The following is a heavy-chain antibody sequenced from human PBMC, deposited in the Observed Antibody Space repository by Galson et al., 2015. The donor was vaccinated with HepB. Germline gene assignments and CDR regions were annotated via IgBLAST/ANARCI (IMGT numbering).Heavy chain of an antibody. CDR2: ISRSSSYI. V-gene: IGHV3-21*01. D-gene: IGHD3-10*01. CDR3: ARDRGYYGSGSYYNGNWYFDV. Sequence: SLRLSCAASGFTFSSYSMHWVRQAPGKGLEWVSSISRSSSYIYYADSVKGRLTISRVNAKNSLYLQMNSLRAEDTAVYYCARDRGYYGSGSYYNGNWYFDVWGRGTLVTVSS. CDR1: GFTFSSYS. J-gene: IGHJ2*01.